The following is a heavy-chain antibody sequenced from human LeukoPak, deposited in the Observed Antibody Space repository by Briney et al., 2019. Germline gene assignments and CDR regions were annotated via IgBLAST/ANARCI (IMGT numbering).Heavy chain of an antibody. CDR3: ARAPWGTVTLAFDY. CDR2: ISAYNGNT. CDR1: GYTFTSYG. Sequence: ASVKVSCKASGYTFTSYGISWVRQAPGQGLEWMGWISAYNGNTNYAQKLQGRVTMTTDTSTSTAYMELRSLRSDDTAVYYCARAPWGTVTLAFDYWGQGTLVTVSS. J-gene: IGHJ4*02. D-gene: IGHD4-17*01. V-gene: IGHV1-18*01.